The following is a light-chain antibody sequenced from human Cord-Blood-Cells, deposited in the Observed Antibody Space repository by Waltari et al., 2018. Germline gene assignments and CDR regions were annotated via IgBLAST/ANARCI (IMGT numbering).Light chain of an antibody. Sequence: SYELTQPPSVSVSPGQTASITCSGDKLGYKYACWYQQKPGQSPVLVIYQDSKWPSGIPERFSGSNAGNTATLTIGGTQAMDGADYYCQAWDSCNVVFGGGTKLTVL. CDR1: KLGYKY. CDR3: QAWDSCNVV. J-gene: IGLJ2*01. CDR2: QDS. V-gene: IGLV3-1*01.